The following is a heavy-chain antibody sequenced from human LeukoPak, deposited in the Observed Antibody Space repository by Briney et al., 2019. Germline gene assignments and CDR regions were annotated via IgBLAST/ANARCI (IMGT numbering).Heavy chain of an antibody. CDR3: ARVGSNMVRGVRRQRSTQYYYYYYMDV. Sequence: GGSLRLSCAASGFTVSSNYMSWVRQAPGKGLEWVSVIYSGGSTYYADSVKGRLTTSRDNSKNTLYLQMNSLRAEDTAVYYCARVGSNMVRGVRRQRSTQYYYYYYMDVWGKGTTVTISS. J-gene: IGHJ6*03. D-gene: IGHD3-10*01. CDR1: GFTVSSNY. CDR2: IYSGGST. V-gene: IGHV3-53*01.